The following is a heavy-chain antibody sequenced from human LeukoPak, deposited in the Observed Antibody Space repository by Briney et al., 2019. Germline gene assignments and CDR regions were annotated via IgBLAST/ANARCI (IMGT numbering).Heavy chain of an antibody. J-gene: IGHJ3*02. Sequence: SETLSLTCTVSGGSISSYYWSWIRQPPGKGLEWIGYIYYSGSTNYNPSLKSRVTISVDTPKNQFSLKLSSVTAADTAVYYCARFFMVRGVKTHHDAFDIWGQGTMVTVSS. CDR2: IYYSGST. CDR3: ARFFMVRGVKTHHDAFDI. D-gene: IGHD3-10*01. V-gene: IGHV4-59*12. CDR1: GGSISSYY.